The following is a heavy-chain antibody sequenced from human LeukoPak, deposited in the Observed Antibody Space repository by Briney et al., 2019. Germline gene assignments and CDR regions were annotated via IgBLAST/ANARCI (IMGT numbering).Heavy chain of an antibody. CDR3: ARHYGP. Sequence: PSETLSLTCTVSGDSISSTGCWTWVRQPPGEGLEWIGEVYHSGATNYNPSLKSRVTISVDTSKNQFSLKLNSVTATDTAVYYCARHYGPWGQGTLVTVSS. J-gene: IGHJ4*02. CDR2: VYHSGAT. CDR1: GDSISSTGC. D-gene: IGHD3-16*01. V-gene: IGHV4-4*02.